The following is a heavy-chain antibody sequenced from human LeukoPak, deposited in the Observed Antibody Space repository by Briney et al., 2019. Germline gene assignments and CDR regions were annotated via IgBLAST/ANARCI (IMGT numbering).Heavy chain of an antibody. V-gene: IGHV4-38-2*01. CDR1: GYSISSGYY. CDR3: ARHVLSSGYSYGLNFDY. Sequence: PSETPSLTCAASGYSISSGYYWGWIRQPPGKGLEWIGSIYHSGSTYYNPSLKSRVTISVDTSKNQFSLKLSSVTAADTAVYYCARHVLSSGYSYGLNFDYWGQGTLVTVSS. CDR2: IYHSGST. D-gene: IGHD5-18*01. J-gene: IGHJ4*02.